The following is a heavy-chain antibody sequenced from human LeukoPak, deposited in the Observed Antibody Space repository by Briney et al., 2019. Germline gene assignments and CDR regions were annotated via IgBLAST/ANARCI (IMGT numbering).Heavy chain of an antibody. Sequence: PSETLSLTCSVSGDSISSSSWTWIRQSPGKGLESLGYISNDGKTKYKSSFEGRVTMSVDTSKSQFSLTLSFVTAADTAVYYCAGRIFSGKFRHLLYSYMDVWGKGTTVIVS. J-gene: IGHJ6*03. CDR1: GDSISSSS. CDR2: ISNDGKT. D-gene: IGHD2/OR15-2a*01. V-gene: IGHV4-59*08. CDR3: AGRIFSGKFRHLLYSYMDV.